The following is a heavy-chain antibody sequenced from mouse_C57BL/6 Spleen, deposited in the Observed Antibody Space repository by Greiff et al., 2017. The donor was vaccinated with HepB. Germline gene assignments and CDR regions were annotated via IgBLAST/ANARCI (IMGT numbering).Heavy chain of an antibody. V-gene: IGHV14-4*01. CDR1: GFNIKDDY. CDR2: IDPENGDT. Sequence: EVKLVESGAELVRPGASVKLSCTASGFNIKDDYMHWVKQRPEQGLEWIGWIDPENGDTEYASKFQGKATITADTSSNTAYLQLSSLTSEDTAVYYCTTGYYYGSSSFAYWGQGTLVTVSA. J-gene: IGHJ3*01. CDR3: TTGYYYGSSSFAY. D-gene: IGHD1-1*01.